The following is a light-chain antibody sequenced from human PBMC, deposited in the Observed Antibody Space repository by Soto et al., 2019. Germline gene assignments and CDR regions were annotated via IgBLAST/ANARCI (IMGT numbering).Light chain of an antibody. CDR2: AAS. V-gene: IGKV1-39*01. CDR3: QQSYSLPPTWT. Sequence: DIQMTQSPSSVSASVGDRATITFRAIRSISSYLNWYQQKPGKAPKLLIYAASSLQSGVPSRFSGSGSGTEFTLTISSLQPEDFATYYCQQSYSLPPTWTFGQGTKVDIK. J-gene: IGKJ1*01. CDR1: RSISSY.